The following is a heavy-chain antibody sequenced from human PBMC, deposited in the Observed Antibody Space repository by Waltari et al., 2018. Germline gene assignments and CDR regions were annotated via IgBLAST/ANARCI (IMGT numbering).Heavy chain of an antibody. J-gene: IGHJ2*01. CDR2: IYYSGSP. D-gene: IGHD6-19*01. CDR3: ARDGQGVGSDWYGVDWYFDL. V-gene: IGHV4-59*01. CDR1: GGSINNYY. Sequence: QVQLQESGPGLVKPSETLSLTCTVSGGSINNYYWSWIRQPPGKGLEWIGYIYYSGSPTYNPALKSGVTMSVDTSKNQFSLRLSSVTAADTAVYYCARDGQGVGSDWYGVDWYFDLWGRGSLVTVSS.